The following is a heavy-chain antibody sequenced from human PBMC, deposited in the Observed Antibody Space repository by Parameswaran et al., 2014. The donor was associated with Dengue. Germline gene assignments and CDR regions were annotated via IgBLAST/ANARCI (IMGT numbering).Heavy chain of an antibody. Sequence: WVRQAPGQGLEWMGWINANNGGTNYAQNFQGRVTMTRDTSISTAYMELSRLRSDDTAVYYCARPRSSSSSWDGMDVWGQGTTVTVSS. V-gene: IGHV1-2*02. CDR3: ARPRSSSSSWDGMDV. D-gene: IGHD6-6*01. J-gene: IGHJ6*02. CDR2: INANNGGT.